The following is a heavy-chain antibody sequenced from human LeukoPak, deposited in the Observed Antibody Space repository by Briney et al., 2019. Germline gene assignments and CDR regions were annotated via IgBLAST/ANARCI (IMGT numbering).Heavy chain of an antibody. J-gene: IGHJ3*02. Sequence: SETLSLTCTVSGGSISSYYWSWIRQPPGKGLEWIGYIYYSGSTNYNPSLKSRVTISVDTSKNQCSLKLSSWTAADTAVYYCARAREHHDAFYICGQGTLFTVSS. CDR3: ARAREHHDAFYI. V-gene: IGHV4-59*01. D-gene: IGHD1-26*01. CDR1: GGSISSYY. CDR2: IYYSGST.